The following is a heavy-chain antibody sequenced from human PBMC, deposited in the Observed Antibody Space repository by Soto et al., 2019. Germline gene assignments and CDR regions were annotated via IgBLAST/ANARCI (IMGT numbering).Heavy chain of an antibody. D-gene: IGHD3-10*01. CDR2: IYYSGST. CDR3: ARRSPYYYGSGRELSRYDY. V-gene: IGHV4-59*08. CDR1: GGSISSYY. Sequence: SETLSLTCTVSGGSISSYYWSWIRQPPGKGLEWIGYIYYSGSTNYNPSLKSRVTISVDTSKNQFSLKLSSVTAADTAVYYCARRSPYYYGSGRELSRYDYWGQGTLVTVSS. J-gene: IGHJ4*02.